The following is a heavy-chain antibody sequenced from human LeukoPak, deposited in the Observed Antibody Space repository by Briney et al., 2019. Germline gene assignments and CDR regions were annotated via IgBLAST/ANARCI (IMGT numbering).Heavy chain of an antibody. D-gene: IGHD1-14*01. CDR3: ASGISDGPSR. CDR2: ISSSSSTI. J-gene: IGHJ4*02. CDR1: GFTFSSYS. Sequence: GGSLRLSCAASGFTFSSYSMNWVRQAPGKGLEWVSYISSSSSTIYYADSVKGRFTISRDNAKNSLYLQMNSLRAEDSAVYYCASGISDGPSRWGQGTLVTVSS. V-gene: IGHV3-48*04.